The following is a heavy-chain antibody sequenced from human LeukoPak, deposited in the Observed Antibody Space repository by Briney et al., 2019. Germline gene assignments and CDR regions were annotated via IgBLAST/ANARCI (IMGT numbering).Heavy chain of an antibody. CDR2: INHSGST. V-gene: IGHV4-34*01. D-gene: IGHD3-10*01. J-gene: IGHJ4*02. CDR3: ASVSGSYYSMYYFDY. CDR1: GGAFSDYY. Sequence: SETLSLTCAVCGGAFSDYYWNWIRQSPGKGLEWIAEINHSGSTNYNPSLKSRVTISVDTSKSQFSLKLTSVTAADTAVYYCASVSGSYYSMYYFDYWGQGTLVTVSS.